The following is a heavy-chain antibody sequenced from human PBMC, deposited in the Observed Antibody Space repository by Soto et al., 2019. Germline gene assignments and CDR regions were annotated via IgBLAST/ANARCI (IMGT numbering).Heavy chain of an antibody. CDR1: GGSITSGAYY. V-gene: IGHV4-31*11. Sequence: SETLSLTCAVSGGSITSGAYYWTWIRQHPGKGLEWIAYIHYSGRTYYNPSLKSRVTISVDTSNNQFSLKLSSVTAADTAVYYCARYYFDSSGYSNWFDPWGQGTLVTVSS. J-gene: IGHJ5*02. CDR3: ARYYFDSSGYSNWFDP. CDR2: IHYSGRT. D-gene: IGHD3-22*01.